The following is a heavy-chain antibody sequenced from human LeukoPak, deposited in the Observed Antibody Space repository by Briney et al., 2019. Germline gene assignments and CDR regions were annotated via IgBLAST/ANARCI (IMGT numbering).Heavy chain of an antibody. CDR3: ASGERYCSSTSCYALDY. CDR1: GGSFSGYY. Sequence: SETLSLTCAVYGGSFSGYYWSWIRQPPGKGLEWIGEINHSGSTNYNPSLKSRVTISVDTSKNQFSLKLSSVTAADTAVYYCASGERYCSSTSCYALDYWGQGTLVTVSS. D-gene: IGHD2-2*01. V-gene: IGHV4-34*09. J-gene: IGHJ4*02. CDR2: INHSGST.